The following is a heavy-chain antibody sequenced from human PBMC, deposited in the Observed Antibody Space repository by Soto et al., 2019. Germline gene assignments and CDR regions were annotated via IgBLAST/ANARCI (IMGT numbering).Heavy chain of an antibody. V-gene: IGHV3-23*01. CDR3: AKSSGYSYSSFPFDY. J-gene: IGHJ4*02. CDR2: VSGSGGST. D-gene: IGHD3-22*01. CDR1: GFTFSNYA. Sequence: GGSLRLSCAVSGFTFSNYAMSWVRQAPGTGLEWVSAVSGSGGSTYYADSVKGRFSISRDNSKNTLYLQMNSLRAEDTAVYYCAKSSGYSYSSFPFDYWGQGTLVTVSS.